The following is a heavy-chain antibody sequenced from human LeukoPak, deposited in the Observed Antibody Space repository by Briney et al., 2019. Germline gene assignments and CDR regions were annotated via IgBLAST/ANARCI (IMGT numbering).Heavy chain of an antibody. J-gene: IGHJ4*02. D-gene: IGHD3-3*01. CDR2: MNPNSGNT. V-gene: IGHV1-8*02. CDR3: ARSTIFGVVIIDY. CDR1: GYTFTSYG. Sequence: ASVKVSCKASGYTFTSYGISWVRQATGQGLEWMGWMNPNSGNTGYAQKFQGRVTMTRNTSISTAYMELSSLRSEDTAVYYCARSTIFGVVIIDYWGQGTLVTVSS.